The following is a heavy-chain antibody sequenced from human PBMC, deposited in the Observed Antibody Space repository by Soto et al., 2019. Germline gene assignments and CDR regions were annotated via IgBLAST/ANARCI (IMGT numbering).Heavy chain of an antibody. Sequence: QVQLVQSGAEVKKPGASVKVSCKASGYTFTSYGISWVRQAPGQGLEWMGWISAYNGNTNYAQKLQGRVTMTTDTSTRTAYRELRSLRYDDTAVYDCARGDDYCDYCFDYWGQGTLVTVSS. CDR3: ARGDDYCDYCFDY. CDR2: ISAYNGNT. V-gene: IGHV1-18*01. CDR1: GYTFTSYG. D-gene: IGHD4-17*01. J-gene: IGHJ4*02.